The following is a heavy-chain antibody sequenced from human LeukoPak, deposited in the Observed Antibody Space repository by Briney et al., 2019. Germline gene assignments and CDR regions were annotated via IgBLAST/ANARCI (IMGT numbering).Heavy chain of an antibody. D-gene: IGHD3-16*01. V-gene: IGHV3-7*01. Sequence: GGSLRLSCAASGFTFNRHWMSWVRQAPGKGLEWVATINRDGSVKHFVDSVKGRFIISRDNAENSLSLRMDSLRVEDTAMYYCARLLGDSTIYDLWGQGTRVTVSS. CDR3: ARLLGDSTIYDL. J-gene: IGHJ5*02. CDR1: GFTFNRHW. CDR2: INRDGSVK.